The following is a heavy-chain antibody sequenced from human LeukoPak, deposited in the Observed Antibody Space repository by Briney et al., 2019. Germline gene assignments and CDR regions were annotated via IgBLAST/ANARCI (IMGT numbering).Heavy chain of an antibody. CDR3: AREFIGSWYWDS. CDR2: ISSGGSYI. J-gene: IGHJ4*02. V-gene: IGHV3-21*01. CDR1: GFTFSSYA. Sequence: PGGSLRLSCAASGFTFSSYAMSWVRQAPGKGLEWVSSISSGGSYIYYADSVKGRFTISRDNTKNSLYLQMNSLRAEDTAVYLCAREFIGSWYWDSWGQGTLVTVSS. D-gene: IGHD6-13*01.